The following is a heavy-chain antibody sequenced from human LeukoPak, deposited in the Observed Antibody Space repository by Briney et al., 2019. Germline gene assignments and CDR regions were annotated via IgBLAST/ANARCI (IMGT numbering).Heavy chain of an antibody. CDR3: AREAGMAAAGYYFDY. CDR1: GGSISSYY. V-gene: IGHV4-59*01. CDR2: IYYSGST. J-gene: IGHJ4*02. Sequence: SETLSLTCTVSGGSISSYYWSWIRQPPGKGLEWIGYIYYSGSTNYNPSLKSRVTISVDTSKNQFSLKLSSVTAADTAVYYCAREAGMAAAGYYFDYWGQGTLVTVSS. D-gene: IGHD6-13*01.